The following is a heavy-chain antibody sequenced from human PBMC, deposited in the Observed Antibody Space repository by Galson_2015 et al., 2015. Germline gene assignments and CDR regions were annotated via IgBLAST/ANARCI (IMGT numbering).Heavy chain of an antibody. D-gene: IGHD3-10*01. Sequence: SLRLSCAAYGFTFDDYAMHWVRQAPGKGLEWVSGISWNGGILGYADSVKGRFTISRDNAKSSLFLQMNNLRTEETALYYCAKAHIMVQGVINFDYWGQGTLFTVSS. V-gene: IGHV3-9*01. CDR3: AKAHIMVQGVINFDY. J-gene: IGHJ4*02. CDR2: ISWNGGIL. CDR1: GFTFDDYA.